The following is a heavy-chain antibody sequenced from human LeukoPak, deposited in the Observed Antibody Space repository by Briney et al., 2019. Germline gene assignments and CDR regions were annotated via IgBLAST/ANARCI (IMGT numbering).Heavy chain of an antibody. Sequence: ASVKVSCKASRYTFTNYAISWVRQATGQGLEWLGWTNPNTGNTGYPQKFQGRVTITTSTSTNTVYMELSGLTSEDTAIYYCAKAYCGGDCYPYLDSWGQGTPVTVSS. CDR1: RYTFTNYA. CDR2: TNPNTGNT. V-gene: IGHV1-8*01. J-gene: IGHJ4*02. D-gene: IGHD2-21*01. CDR3: AKAYCGGDCYPYLDS.